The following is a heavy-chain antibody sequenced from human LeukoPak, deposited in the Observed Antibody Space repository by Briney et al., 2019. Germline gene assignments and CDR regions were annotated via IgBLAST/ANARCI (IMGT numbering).Heavy chain of an antibody. CDR1: GGTFSSYA. Sequence: SVKVSCKASGGTFSSYAISWVRQAPGQGLEWMGGIIPIFGTANYAQKFQGRVTMTRDTSTSTVYMELSSLRSEDTAVYYCARDRGVGATLYDYWGQGTLVTVSS. CDR2: IIPIFGTA. CDR3: ARDRGVGATLYDY. J-gene: IGHJ4*02. V-gene: IGHV1-69*05. D-gene: IGHD1-26*01.